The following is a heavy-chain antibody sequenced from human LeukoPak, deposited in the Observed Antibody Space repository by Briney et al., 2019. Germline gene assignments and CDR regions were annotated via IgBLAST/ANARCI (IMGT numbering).Heavy chain of an antibody. CDR1: GYTFTSYG. CDR3: ARGMWYYYGSGSYRDAFDT. CDR2: ISAYNGNT. D-gene: IGHD3-10*01. Sequence: ASVKVSCKASGYTFTSYGISWVRQAPGQGLEWMGWISAYNGNTNYAQKLQGRVTMTTDTSTSTAYMELRSLRSDDTAVYYCARGMWYYYGSGSYRDAFDTWGQGTMVTVCS. J-gene: IGHJ3*02. V-gene: IGHV1-18*01.